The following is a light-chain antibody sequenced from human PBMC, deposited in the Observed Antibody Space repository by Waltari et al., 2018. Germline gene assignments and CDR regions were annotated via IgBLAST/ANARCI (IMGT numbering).Light chain of an antibody. J-gene: IGKJ4*01. CDR3: QQYNTYSPGPA. V-gene: IGKV1-5*03. Sequence: DIQMTQSPSTLSASVGDRVTITCRASQSILTWLAWYQKKPGQAPRLLIYKASNLQSVVSSRFSGSGSGTEFTLTISSLQPDDFATYYCQQYNTYSPGPAFGGGTKVEIK. CDR2: KAS. CDR1: QSILTW.